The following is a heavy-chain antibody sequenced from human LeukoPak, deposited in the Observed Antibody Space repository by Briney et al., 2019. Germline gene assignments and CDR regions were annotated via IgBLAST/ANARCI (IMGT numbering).Heavy chain of an antibody. CDR2: IYYSGST. Sequence: PSETLSLTCTVSGGSISSYYWSWIRQPPGKGLEWIGYIYYSGSTNYNPSLKSRVTISVDTSKNQFSLKLSSVTAADTAVYYCARLRTKQLVPKNYYYYMDVWGKGTTVTVSS. CDR1: GGSISSYY. D-gene: IGHD6-6*01. V-gene: IGHV4-59*01. J-gene: IGHJ6*03. CDR3: ARLRTKQLVPKNYYYYMDV.